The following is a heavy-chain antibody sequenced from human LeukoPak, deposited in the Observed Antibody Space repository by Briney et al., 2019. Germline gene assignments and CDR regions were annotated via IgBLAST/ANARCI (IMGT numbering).Heavy chain of an antibody. CDR3: SSDGGKNLDY. Sequence: GRSLRLSCAASGFTFSSYGMHWVRQAPGKGLEWVAVISYDGSNKYYADSVKGRFTISRDNSKNTLYLQMNSLRAEDTAVYYCSSDGGKNLDYWGQGTLVTVSS. J-gene: IGHJ4*02. D-gene: IGHD4-23*01. CDR2: ISYDGSNK. V-gene: IGHV3-30*03. CDR1: GFTFSSYG.